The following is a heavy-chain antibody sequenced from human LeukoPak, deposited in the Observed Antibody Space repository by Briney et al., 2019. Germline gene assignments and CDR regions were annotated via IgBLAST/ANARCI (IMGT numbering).Heavy chain of an antibody. CDR3: ARAVGNSEDFDY. V-gene: IGHV3-74*01. CDR1: GFTFSNYW. D-gene: IGHD4-23*01. Sequence: GGSLRLSCAASGFTFSNYWMHWVRQAPGKGLVWVSRINSDGSSTTYADSVKGRFTISRDNAKNTLYLQMNSLRAEDTAVYYCARAVGNSEDFDYWGQGTLVTVSS. J-gene: IGHJ4*02. CDR2: INSDGSST.